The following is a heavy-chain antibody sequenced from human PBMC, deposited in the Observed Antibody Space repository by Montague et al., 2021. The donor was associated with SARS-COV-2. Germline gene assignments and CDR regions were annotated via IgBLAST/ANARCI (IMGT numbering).Heavy chain of an antibody. J-gene: IGHJ4*02. Sequence: SETLSLTCAVYGGSFSGYYWSWIRQPPGKGLEWIGEINHSGSTNYNPSLKSRVTISVDTSKNQFSLKLSSVTAADTAVYYCARSLNQQWLRLPPGALFGYWGQGTLVTVSS. CDR3: ARSLNQQWLRLPPGALFGY. D-gene: IGHD6-19*01. CDR2: INHSGST. CDR1: GGSFSGYY. V-gene: IGHV4-34*01.